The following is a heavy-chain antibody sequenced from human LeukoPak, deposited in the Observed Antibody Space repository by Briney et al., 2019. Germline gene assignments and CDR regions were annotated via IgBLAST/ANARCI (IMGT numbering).Heavy chain of an antibody. CDR3: ARVYSSGWYGLYYFDY. D-gene: IGHD6-19*01. J-gene: IGHJ4*02. CDR1: GYTFTSYG. Sequence: ASVKVSCTASGYTFTSYGISWVRQAPGQGLEWMGWISAYNGNTNYAQKLQGRVTMTTDISTSTAYMELRSLRSDDTAVYYCARVYSSGWYGLYYFDYWGQGTLVTVSS. CDR2: ISAYNGNT. V-gene: IGHV1-18*01.